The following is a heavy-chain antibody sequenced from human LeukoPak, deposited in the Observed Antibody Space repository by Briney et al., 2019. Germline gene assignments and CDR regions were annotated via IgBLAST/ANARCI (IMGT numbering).Heavy chain of an antibody. CDR1: GFTVSNNF. Sequence: PGGSLRLSCAASGFTVSNNFMTWVRQAPGKGPECVSVIYSGGNTYYADSVKGRFTISRDNSKNTLYLQMNSLRAEDTAVYYCARKSDSLMVRRGDCWGQGALVTVSS. J-gene: IGHJ4*02. CDR3: ARKSDSLMVRRGDC. CDR2: IYSGGNT. V-gene: IGHV3-66*01. D-gene: IGHD3-10*01.